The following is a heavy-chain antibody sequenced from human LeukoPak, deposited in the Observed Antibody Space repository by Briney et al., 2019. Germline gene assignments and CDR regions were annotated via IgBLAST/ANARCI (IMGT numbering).Heavy chain of an antibody. CDR3: ARGGIQVSGIDEIDY. CDR2: IGISDDT. J-gene: IGHJ4*02. D-gene: IGHD6-19*01. V-gene: IGHV3-13*01. CDR1: GFTLRSYD. Sequence: GGSLRLSCAASGFTLRSYDMHWVRQVTGKGLEWVSAIGISDDTYYQGSVKGRFTISRENAKNSLCLQMNSLTAGDTAVYYCARGGIQVSGIDEIDYWGQGTLVTVSS.